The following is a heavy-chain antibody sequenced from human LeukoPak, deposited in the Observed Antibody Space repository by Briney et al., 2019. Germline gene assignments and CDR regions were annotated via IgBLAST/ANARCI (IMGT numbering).Heavy chain of an antibody. CDR1: GGSFSGYY. D-gene: IGHD6-13*01. Sequence: KTSETLSLTCAVYGGSFSGYYWSWIRQPPGKGLEWIGEINHSGSTNYNPSLKSRVTISVDTSKNQFSLKLSSVTAADTAVYYCARGVIAAAVKGCFDYWGQGTLVTVSS. CDR3: ARGVIAAAVKGCFDY. CDR2: INHSGST. V-gene: IGHV4-34*01. J-gene: IGHJ4*02.